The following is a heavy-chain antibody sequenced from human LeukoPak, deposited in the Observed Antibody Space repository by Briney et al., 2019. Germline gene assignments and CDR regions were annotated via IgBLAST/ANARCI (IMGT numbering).Heavy chain of an antibody. J-gene: IGHJ4*02. D-gene: IGHD3-9*01. V-gene: IGHV3-23*01. CDR1: GFTFSSYV. CDR3: AKEGHYDILTGYYLDY. Sequence: PGGSLRLSCAASGFTFSSYVMNWVRQAPGKGLEWVSAISGSGGSTYYADSVKGRFTISRDNSKNTLYLQMNSLRAEDTAVYYCAKEGHYDILTGYYLDYWGQGTLVTVSS. CDR2: ISGSGGST.